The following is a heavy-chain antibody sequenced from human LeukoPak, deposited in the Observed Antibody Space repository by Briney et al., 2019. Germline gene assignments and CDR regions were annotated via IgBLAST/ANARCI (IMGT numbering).Heavy chain of an antibody. CDR3: ASSKSSSWYPFYFDY. Sequence: GAPLKISCKCSGYSFSDYWTGGGRQMPGEGVEWMGIIYPGDSDTRYSPSFQGQVTISADKSFSTAYLQWSSLKASDTAIYYCASSKSSSWYPFYFDYWGQGTLVTVSS. J-gene: IGHJ4*02. CDR2: IYPGDSDT. D-gene: IGHD6-13*01. V-gene: IGHV5-51*02. CDR1: GYSFSDYW.